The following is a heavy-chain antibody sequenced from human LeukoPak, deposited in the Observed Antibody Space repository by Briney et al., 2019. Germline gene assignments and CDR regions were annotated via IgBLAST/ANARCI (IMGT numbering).Heavy chain of an antibody. CDR1: GFTFSSYA. CDR3: AKSYNGYESKPDY. D-gene: IGHD5-12*01. J-gene: IGHJ4*02. CDR2: ISNSGGRT. Sequence: GGSLRLSCAASGFTFSSYAMSWVRQAPGKGLEWVSSISNSGGRTFYTDSVKGRFTISRDNSKITLYLQMNSLRAEDTAVYYCAKSYNGYESKPDYWGQGTLVIVPS. V-gene: IGHV3-23*01.